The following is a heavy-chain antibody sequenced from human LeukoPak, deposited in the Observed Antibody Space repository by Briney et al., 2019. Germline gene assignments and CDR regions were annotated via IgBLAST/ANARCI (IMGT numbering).Heavy chain of an antibody. J-gene: IGHJ4*02. CDR1: GVSISSSSYY. CDR2: IYYSGST. CDR3: ARSIAVAYYYFDY. Sequence: SETLSLTCTVSGVSISSSSYYWGWIRQPPGKGLEWIGSIYYSGSTYYNPSLKSRVTISVDTSKNQFSLKLSSVTAADTAVYYCARSIAVAYYYFDYWGQGTLVTVSS. D-gene: IGHD6-19*01. V-gene: IGHV4-39*01.